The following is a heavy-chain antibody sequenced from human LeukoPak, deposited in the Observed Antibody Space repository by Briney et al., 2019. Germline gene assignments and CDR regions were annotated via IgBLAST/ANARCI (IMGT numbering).Heavy chain of an antibody. V-gene: IGHV4-38-2*02. CDR1: GYSISSGYY. D-gene: IGHD2-2*01. Sequence: SETLSLTCAVSGYSISSGYYWGWIRQPPGKGLEWIGSIYHGGNTYYNPSLKSRVTISVDTSKNQFSLKLSSVTAADTAVYYCARDTLLSGAFDIWGQGTMVTVSS. CDR2: IYHGGNT. J-gene: IGHJ3*02. CDR3: ARDTLLSGAFDI.